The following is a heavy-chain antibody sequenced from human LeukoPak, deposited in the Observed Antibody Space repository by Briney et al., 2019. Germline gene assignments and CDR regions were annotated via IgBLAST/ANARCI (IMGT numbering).Heavy chain of an antibody. J-gene: IGHJ6*03. CDR2: IYTSGST. Sequence: SETLSLTCTVSGVSISSYYWSWIRQPAGKGLEWIGRIYTSGSTNYNPSLKSRVTMSVDTSKNQFSLKLSSVTAADTDVYYCARGSRDYDFWSGPTCYMDVWGKGTTVTVSS. CDR3: ARGSRDYDFWSGPTCYMDV. V-gene: IGHV4-4*07. CDR1: GVSISSYY. D-gene: IGHD3-3*01.